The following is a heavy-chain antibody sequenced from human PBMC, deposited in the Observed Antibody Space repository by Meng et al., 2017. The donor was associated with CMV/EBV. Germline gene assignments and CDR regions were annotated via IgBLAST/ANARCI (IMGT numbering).Heavy chain of an antibody. V-gene: IGHV3-30-3*01. CDR2: ISYDGSNK. D-gene: IGHD1-1*01. Sequence: GESLKISCAASGFTFSSYAMHWVRQAPGKGLEWVAVISYDGSNKYYADSVKGRFTISRDNSKNTLYLQMNSLRAEDTAVYYCARVGALPTFYGMYVWGQRTTVTVSS. CDR3: ARVGALPTFYGMYV. CDR1: GFTFSSYA. J-gene: IGHJ6*02.